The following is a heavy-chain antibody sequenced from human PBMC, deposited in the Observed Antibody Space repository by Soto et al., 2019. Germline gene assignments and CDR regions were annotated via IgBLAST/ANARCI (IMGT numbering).Heavy chain of an antibody. Sequence: AGSVRISCAASGCKFSNYAMSWVRQAPGKGLEWVSLISATGGGTYYADSVKGRFTISRDNYHNTRYLQVHSLTDEDTAVYYCAKDRRAGGNSAFYFDFWGQGAQVTVAS. CDR3: AKDRRAGGNSAFYFDF. D-gene: IGHD3-16*01. J-gene: IGHJ4*02. CDR1: GCKFSNYA. CDR2: ISATGGGT. V-gene: IGHV3-23*01.